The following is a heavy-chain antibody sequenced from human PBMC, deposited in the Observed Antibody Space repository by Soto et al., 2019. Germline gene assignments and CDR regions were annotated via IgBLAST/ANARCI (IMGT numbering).Heavy chain of an antibody. J-gene: IGHJ3*02. CDR2: ISSSSTI. CDR3: ARANWDDAFDI. D-gene: IGHD7-27*01. CDR1: GFTFSSYS. V-gene: IGHV3-48*04. Sequence: GGSLRLSCAASGFTFSSYSMNWVRQAPGKGLEWVSYISSSSTIYYADSVKGRFTISRDNAKNSLYLQMNSLRAEDTAVYYCARANWDDAFDIWGQGTMVTVSS.